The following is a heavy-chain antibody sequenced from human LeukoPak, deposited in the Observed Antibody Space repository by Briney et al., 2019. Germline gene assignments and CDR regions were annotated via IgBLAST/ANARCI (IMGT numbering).Heavy chain of an antibody. CDR1: GGSISSSSYY. J-gene: IGHJ4*02. D-gene: IGHD3-10*01. V-gene: IGHV4-39*07. CDR3: ARGGITMVRGPPLGY. CDR2: IYYSGST. Sequence: SETLSLTCTVSGGSISSSSYYWGWIRQPPGKGLEWIGSIYYSGSTYYNPSLKSRVTISVDTSKNQFSLKLSSVTAADTAVYYCARGGITMVRGPPLGYWGQGTLVTVSS.